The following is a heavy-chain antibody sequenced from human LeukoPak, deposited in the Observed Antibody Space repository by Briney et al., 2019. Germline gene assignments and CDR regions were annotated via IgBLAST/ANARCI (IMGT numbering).Heavy chain of an antibody. V-gene: IGHV3-7*01. J-gene: IGHJ4*02. CDR1: GFTLSSYW. Sequence: GGSLRLSCAASGFTLSSYWMSWVRQAPGKGLEWVANIKQDGSEKYYVDSVKGRFTISRDNAKNSLYLQMNSLRAEDTAVYYCARPYSSGWDPIDYWGQGTLVTVSA. CDR2: IKQDGSEK. D-gene: IGHD6-19*01. CDR3: ARPYSSGWDPIDY.